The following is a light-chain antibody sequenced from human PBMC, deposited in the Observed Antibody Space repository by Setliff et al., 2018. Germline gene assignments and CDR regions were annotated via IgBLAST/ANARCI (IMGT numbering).Light chain of an antibody. CDR2: DVT. J-gene: IGLJ1*01. CDR1: GTYNY. CDR3: SSYISNSTYV. Sequence: QSALTQPASVSGSPGQSITISCTGTGTYNYVSWYQQHPGKAPQLIIYDVTNRPSGVSNRFSASKSGNTASLTISGLQPEDDADYYCSSYISNSTYVFGTGTKVTVL. V-gene: IGLV2-14*03.